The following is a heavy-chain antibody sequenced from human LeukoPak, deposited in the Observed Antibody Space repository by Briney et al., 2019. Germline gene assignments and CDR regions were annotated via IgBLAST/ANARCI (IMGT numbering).Heavy chain of an antibody. J-gene: IGHJ3*02. Sequence: PGGSLRLSCAASGFTFSTYNMDWVRQAPGKGLEWVSSISSSSNYIYYADSVKGRFTISRDNAKNSLYLQMNSLRVGDTDVYYCARDVGASAPDAFDIWGQGTMVTVSS. CDR3: ARDVGASAPDAFDI. CDR2: ISSSSNYI. CDR1: GFTFSTYN. V-gene: IGHV3-21*01. D-gene: IGHD1-26*01.